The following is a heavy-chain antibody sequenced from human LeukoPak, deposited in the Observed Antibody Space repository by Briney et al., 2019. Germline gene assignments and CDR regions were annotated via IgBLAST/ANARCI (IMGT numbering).Heavy chain of an antibody. D-gene: IGHD3-16*02. CDR2: IFYSGST. CDR3: ARHHDDYVWGSYRRHFDY. J-gene: IGHJ4*02. Sequence: KSSETLSLTCTVSGVSFSTSSYYWGWVRQPPGKGLEGIVNIFYSGSTYYSPSLKSRVTISLDTSRNQFSLKLNSVTAADTAVYYCARHHDDYVWGSYRRHFDYWGQGTLVTVSS. V-gene: IGHV4-39*01. CDR1: GVSFSTSSYY.